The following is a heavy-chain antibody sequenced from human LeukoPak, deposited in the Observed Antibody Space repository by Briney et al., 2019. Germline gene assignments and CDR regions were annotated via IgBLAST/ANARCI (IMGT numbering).Heavy chain of an antibody. CDR3: ARPPPIAAAGTRGDY. V-gene: IGHV3-48*03. Sequence: GGSLRLSCAVSGFTFSSYEMNWVRQAPGKGLEWVSYISSSGSTIYYADSVKGRFTISRDNAKNSLYLQMNSLRAEDTAVYYCARPPPIAAAGTRGDYWGQGTLVTVSS. CDR2: ISSSGSTI. J-gene: IGHJ4*02. D-gene: IGHD6-13*01. CDR1: GFTFSSYE.